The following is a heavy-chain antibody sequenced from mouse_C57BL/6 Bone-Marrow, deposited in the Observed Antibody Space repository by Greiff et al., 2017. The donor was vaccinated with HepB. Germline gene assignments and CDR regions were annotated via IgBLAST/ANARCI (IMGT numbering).Heavy chain of an antibody. V-gene: IGHV1-59*01. D-gene: IGHD1-1*01. J-gene: IGHJ1*03. Sequence: VKLQQPGAELVRPGTSVKLSCKASGYTFTSYWMHWVKQRPGQGLEWIGVIDPSDSYTNYNQKFKGKATLTVDTSSSTAYMQLSSLTSEDSAVYDCANYYGSSLWNFDVWGTGTTVTVSS. CDR2: IDPSDSYT. CDR1: GYTFTSYW. CDR3: ANYYGSSLWNFDV.